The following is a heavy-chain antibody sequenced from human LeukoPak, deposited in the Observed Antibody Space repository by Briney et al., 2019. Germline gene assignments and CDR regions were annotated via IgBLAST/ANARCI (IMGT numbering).Heavy chain of an antibody. CDR3: ALGDTSGYYYFQH. V-gene: IGHV3-53*01. CDR2: IYSGGNT. CDR1: GFTVSSNF. D-gene: IGHD3-22*01. Sequence: GGSLRLSCAASGFTVSSNFINWVRQAPGKGLEWVSLIYSGGNTNYADSVKGRFTISRDNSKNTLYLQMNSLRAEDTAVYYCALGDTSGYYYFQHWGQGTLVTVSS. J-gene: IGHJ1*01.